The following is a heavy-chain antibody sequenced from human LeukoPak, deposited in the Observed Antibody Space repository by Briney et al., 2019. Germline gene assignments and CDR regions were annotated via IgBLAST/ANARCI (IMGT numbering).Heavy chain of an antibody. D-gene: IGHD4/OR15-4a*01. CDR2: LSSSGSHT. J-gene: IGHJ4*02. CDR1: GFTVSDYY. V-gene: IGHV3-11*06. CDR3: ARDGYGALRFDC. Sequence: GGSLRLSCAASGFTVSDYYMSWIRQAPGKGLEWISYLSSSGSHTNFADSVEGRFTISRDNAKNSLYLQMNSLRVEDTAVYYCARDGYGALRFDCWGQGTPVTVSS.